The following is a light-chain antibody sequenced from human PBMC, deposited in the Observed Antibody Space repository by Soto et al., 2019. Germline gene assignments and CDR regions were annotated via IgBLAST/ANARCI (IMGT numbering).Light chain of an antibody. V-gene: IGKV3-15*01. J-gene: IGKJ4*01. CDR1: QSFSCN. CDR2: GTS. CDR3: QQYKDWPLT. Sequence: EIVMTQSPATLSVSPGERATLSCRASQSFSCNLAWYRQKPGQAPRLLIYGTSTRATTFPARFSGSGSGTEFTLTISSLQSEDFAVYYCQQYKDWPLTFGGGTKVDIK.